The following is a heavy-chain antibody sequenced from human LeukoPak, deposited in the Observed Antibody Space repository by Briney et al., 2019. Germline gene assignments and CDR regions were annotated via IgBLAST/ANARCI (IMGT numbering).Heavy chain of an antibody. CDR3: ARAPQSSYYDSSGYSDAFDI. Sequence: KASETLSLTCTVSGGSISSGDYYWSWIRQPPGKGLEWIGYIYYSGSTYYNPSLKSRVTISVDTSKNQFSLKLSSVTTADTAVYYCARAPQSSYYDSSGYSDAFDIWGQGTMVTVSS. J-gene: IGHJ3*02. CDR1: GGSISSGDYY. V-gene: IGHV4-30-4*01. CDR2: IYYSGST. D-gene: IGHD3-22*01.